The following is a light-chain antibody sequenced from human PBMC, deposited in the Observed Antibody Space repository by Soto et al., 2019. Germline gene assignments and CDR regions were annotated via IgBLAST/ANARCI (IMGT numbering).Light chain of an antibody. CDR3: QQYDNIRVT. V-gene: IGKV1-33*01. CDR1: RDITNY. Sequence: DIQMTHSASSLSASVVDRVTITCQASRDITNYLNWYQQKPGKAPKLLISDASILETGVPSRFSGSGSGTDFTFIISSLQPEDIATYYCQQYDNIRVTFGQGTRLEIK. CDR2: DAS. J-gene: IGKJ5*01.